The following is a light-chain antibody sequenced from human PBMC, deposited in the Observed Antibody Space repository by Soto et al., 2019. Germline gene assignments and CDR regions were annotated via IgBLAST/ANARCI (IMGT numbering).Light chain of an antibody. CDR3: QSYDGGLSVSKV. CDR2: QDS. V-gene: IGLV3-1*01. J-gene: IGLJ2*01. Sequence: SYELTQPPSVSVSPGQTASITCSGDKLGDKYACWYQQKPGQSPVLVIYQDSKRPSGIPERFSGSNSGTSASLAITGLQPEDEADYYCQSYDGGLSVSKVFGGGTKLTVL. CDR1: KLGDKY.